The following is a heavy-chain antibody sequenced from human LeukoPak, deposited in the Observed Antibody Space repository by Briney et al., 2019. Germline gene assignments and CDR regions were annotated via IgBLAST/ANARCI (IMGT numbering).Heavy chain of an antibody. Sequence: PSETLSLTCTVTGLSITSYHWSWIRQPPGKGLEWIGHISYSGSANYTPSLKSRATILLDTSKNKFSLRLTPVTPADTAVYYCARGQLGSGMDDPWGQGTLVTVSS. CDR3: ARGQLGSGMDDP. V-gene: IGHV4-59*01. D-gene: IGHD3-10*01. J-gene: IGHJ5*02. CDR1: GLSITSYH. CDR2: ISYSGSA.